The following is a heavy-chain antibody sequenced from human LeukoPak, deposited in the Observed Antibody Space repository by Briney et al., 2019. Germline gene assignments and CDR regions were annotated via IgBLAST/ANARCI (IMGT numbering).Heavy chain of an antibody. J-gene: IGHJ4*02. V-gene: IGHV1-3*01. CDR1: GYTFINYA. Sequence: GASVKVSCKTSGYTFINYAMHWVRQAPGQGLEWMGWINAGNGNARASQKFQGRVTFTRDRSARTAYMELRSLTSDDTAVYYCVRDSNYSPDYWGQGTRVTVSS. D-gene: IGHD4-11*01. CDR3: VRDSNYSPDY. CDR2: INAGNGNA.